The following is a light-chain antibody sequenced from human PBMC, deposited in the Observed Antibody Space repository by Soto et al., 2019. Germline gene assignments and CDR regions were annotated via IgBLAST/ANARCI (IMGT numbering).Light chain of an antibody. CDR3: QQYDNWPLT. Sequence: EIVMTQSPATLSVSLGERATLSCRASQSVDSNLAWYQQKPGQAPRLLIFGASTRATGIPARFSGSGSGTAFTLTISSLQSEDFGVYFCQQYDNWPLTFGGGTKVDIK. CDR2: GAS. J-gene: IGKJ4*01. V-gene: IGKV3D-15*01. CDR1: QSVDSN.